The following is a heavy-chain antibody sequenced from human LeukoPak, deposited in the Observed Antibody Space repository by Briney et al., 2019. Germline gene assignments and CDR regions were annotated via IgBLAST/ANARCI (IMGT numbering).Heavy chain of an antibody. CDR1: GGSISSYY. V-gene: IGHV4-4*07. CDR3: AREGAVDYDFWSGYYGDGTLDY. J-gene: IGHJ4*02. D-gene: IGHD3-3*01. Sequence: PSETLSLTCTVSGGSISSYYWSWIRQPAGKGLEWIGRIYTSGSTNYNPSLKSRVTMSVDTSKNQFSLKLSSVTAADTAVYYCAREGAVDYDFWSGYYGDGTLDYWGQGTLVTVSS. CDR2: IYTSGST.